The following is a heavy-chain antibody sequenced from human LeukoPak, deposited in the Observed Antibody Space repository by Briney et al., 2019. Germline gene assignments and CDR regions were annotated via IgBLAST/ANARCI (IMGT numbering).Heavy chain of an antibody. Sequence: SETLSLTCTVSGGSISSYYWSWIRQPAGKGLEWIGRIYTSGSTNYNPSLKSRVTMSVDTSKNQFSLKLSSVTAADTAVYYCARTPPIWFGELYYFDYWGQGTLVTVSS. CDR1: GGSISSYY. CDR2: IYTSGST. V-gene: IGHV4-4*07. D-gene: IGHD3-10*01. J-gene: IGHJ4*02. CDR3: ARTPPIWFGELYYFDY.